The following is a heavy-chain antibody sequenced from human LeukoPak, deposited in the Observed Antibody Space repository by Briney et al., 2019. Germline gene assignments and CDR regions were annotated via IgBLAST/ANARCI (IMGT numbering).Heavy chain of an antibody. V-gene: IGHV3-21*01. CDR1: EFTFSNYG. J-gene: IGHJ4*02. D-gene: IGHD6-13*01. CDR3: ARESSSWY. CDR2: ISSSSSYI. Sequence: GGSLRLSCAASEFTFSNYGMNWVRQAPGKGLEWVSSISSSSSYIYYADSVKGRFTISRDNAKNSLYLQMNSLRAEDTAVYYCARESSSWYWGQGTLVTVSS.